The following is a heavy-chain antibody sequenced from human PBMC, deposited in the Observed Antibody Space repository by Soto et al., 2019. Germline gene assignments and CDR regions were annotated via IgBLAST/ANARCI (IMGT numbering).Heavy chain of an antibody. D-gene: IGHD6-19*01. J-gene: IGHJ5*02. CDR2: IYYSGGT. CDR3: TREQSDDNYFDP. Sequence: PSETLSLTCTVSGAALSSGGYFYTWDRQPPGKGLEWLGYIYYSGGTNYNPSLKSRVTISLDKSKSQFSLRLISVTAADPAVYYCTREQSDDNYFDPWGQGTLVTVSS. CDR1: GAALSSGGYF. V-gene: IGHV4-61*08.